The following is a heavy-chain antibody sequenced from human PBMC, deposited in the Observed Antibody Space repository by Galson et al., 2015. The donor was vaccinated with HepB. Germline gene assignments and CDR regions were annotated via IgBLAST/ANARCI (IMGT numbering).Heavy chain of an antibody. CDR1: GGSISSGGYY. V-gene: IGHV4-31*03. CDR2: IYYSGST. CDR3: AGWLQLKGGFDY. Sequence: TLSLTCTVSGGSISSGGYYWSWIRQHPGKGLEWIGYIYYSGSTYYNPSLKSRVTISVDTSKNQFSLKLSSVTAADTAVYYCAGWLQLKGGFDYWGQGTLVTVSS. D-gene: IGHD5-24*01. J-gene: IGHJ4*02.